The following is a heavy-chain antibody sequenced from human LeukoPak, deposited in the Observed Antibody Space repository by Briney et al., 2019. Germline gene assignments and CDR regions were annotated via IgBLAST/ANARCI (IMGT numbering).Heavy chain of an antibody. V-gene: IGHV3-48*03. D-gene: IGHD1-26*01. Sequence: GGSLRLSCAASGFTFSSYEMNWVRQAPGKGLEWVSYISSSGSTIYYADSVKGRFTISRDNAKNSLYLQMNSLRAEDTAVYYCARGSQYGSHHDYWGQGTLVTVSS. J-gene: IGHJ4*02. CDR2: ISSSGSTI. CDR1: GFTFSSYE. CDR3: ARGSQYGSHHDY.